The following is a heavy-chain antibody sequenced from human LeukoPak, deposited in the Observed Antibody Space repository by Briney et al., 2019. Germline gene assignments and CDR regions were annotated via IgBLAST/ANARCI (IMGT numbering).Heavy chain of an antibody. CDR2: IHPNSGGT. CDR1: GYTFTGYY. CDR3: ARSVDCGGDCYSYLDY. Sequence: ASVKVSCKASGYTFTGYYMHWVRQAPGQGLEWKGWIHPNSGGTNYAQKFQGRVTMTRDTSISTAYMELSRLRSDDTAVYYCARSVDCGGDCYSYLDYWGQGTLVTVSS. V-gene: IGHV1-2*02. D-gene: IGHD2-21*02. J-gene: IGHJ4*02.